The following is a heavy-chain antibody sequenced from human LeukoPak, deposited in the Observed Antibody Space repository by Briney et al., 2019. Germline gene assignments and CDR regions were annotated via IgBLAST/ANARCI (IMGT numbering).Heavy chain of an antibody. D-gene: IGHD6-19*01. CDR1: GFTFSDYY. J-gene: IGHJ4*02. CDR2: ISSSGSTI. Sequence: GGSLRLSCTASGFTFSDYYMSWIRQAPGKGLEWVSYISSSGSTIYYADSVKGRFTISRDNAKNSLYLQMNSLRAEDTAVYYCARQVMVAVAGHTSFDYWGQGTLVTVSS. V-gene: IGHV3-11*01. CDR3: ARQVMVAVAGHTSFDY.